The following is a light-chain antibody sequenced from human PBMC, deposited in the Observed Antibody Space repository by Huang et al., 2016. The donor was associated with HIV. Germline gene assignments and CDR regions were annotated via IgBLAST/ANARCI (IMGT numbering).Light chain of an antibody. CDR3: QQYYSFPYA. Sequence: DIVMTQSPDSLAVSLGERATINCSSSRSVLYRSNNKNYLSWYQKKPGQGPKLRISWASTRESGVPDRFSGSGSGTVFTLTISSLQAEDVAVYYCQQYYSFPYAFGQGTKLEIK. J-gene: IGKJ2*01. CDR1: RSVLYRSNNKNY. CDR2: WAS. V-gene: IGKV4-1*01.